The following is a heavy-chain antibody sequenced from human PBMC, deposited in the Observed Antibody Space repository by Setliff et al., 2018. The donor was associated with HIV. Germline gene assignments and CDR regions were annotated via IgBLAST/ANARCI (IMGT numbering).Heavy chain of an antibody. CDR1: GLSFRSYA. D-gene: IGHD4-4*01. V-gene: IGHV3-23*01. CDR2: ISGSGDIT. J-gene: IGHJ4*02. Sequence: GESLRLSCAASGLSFRSYAVSWVRQAPGKGLEWVSVISGSGDITYYRESVKGRFTVSRDNSNNTVYLQMNSLRAEDTAMYYCAKTQTVITVYGPFDSWGQGTPVTVSS. CDR3: AKTQTVITVYGPFDS.